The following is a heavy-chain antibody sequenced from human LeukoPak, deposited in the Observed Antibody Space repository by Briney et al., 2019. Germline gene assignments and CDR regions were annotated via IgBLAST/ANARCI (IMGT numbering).Heavy chain of an antibody. V-gene: IGHV3-23*01. D-gene: IGHD3-22*01. Sequence: GGSLRLSCAASGFTFSSYAMSWVRQAPGKGLEWVSAISGSGGSTYYADSVKGRFTISRDNSKNTLYLQMNSLRAEDTAVYYCAKEGHYDSSGYYFDRKSPTENFDYWGQGTLVTVSS. CDR1: GFTFSSYA. CDR2: ISGSGGST. CDR3: AKEGHYDSSGYYFDRKSPTENFDY. J-gene: IGHJ4*02.